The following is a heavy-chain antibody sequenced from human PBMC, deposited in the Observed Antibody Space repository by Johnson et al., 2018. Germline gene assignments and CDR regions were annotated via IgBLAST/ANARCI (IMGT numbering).Heavy chain of an antibody. CDR1: GFTFSSYW. CDR3: ARDTITIFGNAFDI. D-gene: IGHD3-3*01. J-gene: IGHJ3*02. Sequence: EVQLGEAGGGLVQPGGSLRLLCAASGFTFSSYWMSWVRQAPGKGLEWVANIKQDGSEKYYVDSVKGRFTISRDNAKNSLYLQMNSLRAEDTAVYYCARDTITIFGNAFDIWGQGTMVTVSS. V-gene: IGHV3-7*01. CDR2: IKQDGSEK.